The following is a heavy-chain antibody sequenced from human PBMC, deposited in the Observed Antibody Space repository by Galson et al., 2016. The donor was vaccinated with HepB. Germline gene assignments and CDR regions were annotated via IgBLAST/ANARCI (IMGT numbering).Heavy chain of an antibody. CDR3: ARHEKNYYDNSGYHF. J-gene: IGHJ3*01. CDR2: VYPGDSEA. CDR1: GYDFSTHW. Sequence: QSGAEVKKPGESLKVSCKGSGYDFSTHWLGWVRQMPGKGLEWMGIVYPGDSEARYSPSFQGQVTISADKSINTAYLHWKSLKASDTAIYYCARHEKNYYDNSGYHFWGQGTMVTVSS. V-gene: IGHV5-51*01. D-gene: IGHD3-22*01.